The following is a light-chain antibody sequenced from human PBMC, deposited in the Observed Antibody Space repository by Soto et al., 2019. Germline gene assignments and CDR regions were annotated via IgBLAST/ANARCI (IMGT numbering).Light chain of an antibody. J-gene: IGKJ4*01. CDR2: AGS. Sequence: DIQMTQSPSSLSASVGDRVTITCRASQSISSYLNWYQQKPGKAPKLLIYAGSSLQSGVPSRFSGSGSGTVFTLTISSLQPEDFATYYWQQSYSPPLIFGGGTKVEIK. CDR3: QQSYSPPLI. V-gene: IGKV1-39*01. CDR1: QSISSY.